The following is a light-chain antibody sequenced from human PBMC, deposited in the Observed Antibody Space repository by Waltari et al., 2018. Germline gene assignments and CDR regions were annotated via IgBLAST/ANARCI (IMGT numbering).Light chain of an antibody. V-gene: IGLV2-23*01. Sequence: QSALTQPASMSGSPGQSITISCTGTSSDVGSYNLVSWYQHHPGKAPKLMIYEGSKRPSGVSNRFSGSKSGNTASLTISGLQAEDDADYYCCSYADGSTWVFGGGTKLTVL. J-gene: IGLJ3*02. CDR1: SSDVGSYNL. CDR2: EGS. CDR3: CSYADGSTWV.